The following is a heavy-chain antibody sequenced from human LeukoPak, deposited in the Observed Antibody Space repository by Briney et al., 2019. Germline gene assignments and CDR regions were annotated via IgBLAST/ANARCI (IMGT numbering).Heavy chain of an antibody. D-gene: IGHD3-22*01. Sequence: GGSLRLSCAASGFTFSDYYMSWIRQAPGKGLEWVSYISSSGSTIYYADSVKGRFTISRDNAKNSLYLQMNSLRAEDTAVYYCAREDEYYDSSLFDIWSQGTMVTVSS. CDR1: GFTFSDYY. V-gene: IGHV3-11*01. J-gene: IGHJ3*02. CDR3: AREDEYYDSSLFDI. CDR2: ISSSGSTI.